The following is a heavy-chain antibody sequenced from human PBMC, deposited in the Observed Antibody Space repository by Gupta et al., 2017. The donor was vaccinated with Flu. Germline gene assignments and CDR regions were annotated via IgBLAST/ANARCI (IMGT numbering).Heavy chain of an antibody. CDR2: IYHSGST. D-gene: IGHD2-2*01. J-gene: IGHJ4*02. V-gene: IGHV4-38-2*01. Sequence: QVQLQESGPGLVKPSETLSLTCAVPGYSLSSGYYWGWIRHPPGKGLEWIGSIYHSGSTYYNPSIKSRVTIAVDTSKNQFSLKLSSVTAADTAVYYCARGTSCPPGLCRDGYNLGMGLDYWGQGTLVTVSS. CDR1: GYSLSSGYY. CDR3: ARGTSCPPGLCRDGYNLGMGLDY.